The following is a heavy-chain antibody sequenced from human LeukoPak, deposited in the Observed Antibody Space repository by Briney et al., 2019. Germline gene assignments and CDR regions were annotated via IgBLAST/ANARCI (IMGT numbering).Heavy chain of an antibody. CDR1: GFTFSSYS. Sequence: GGSLRLSCAASGFTFSSYSMNWVRQAPGKGLEGVSSISSSSSYIYYADSVKGRFTISRDNAKNSLYLQMNSLRAEDTAVYYCAREATVTHNAFDYWGQGTLVTVSS. J-gene: IGHJ4*02. CDR2: ISSSSSYI. CDR3: AREATVTHNAFDY. V-gene: IGHV3-21*01. D-gene: IGHD4-17*01.